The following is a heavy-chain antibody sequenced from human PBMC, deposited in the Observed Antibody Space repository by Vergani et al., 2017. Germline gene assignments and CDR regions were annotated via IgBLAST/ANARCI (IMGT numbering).Heavy chain of an antibody. V-gene: IGHV1-3*01. CDR2: INAGNGNT. CDR3: ARVGDEMATITAAFDS. CDR1: GYTFTSYA. J-gene: IGHJ3*02. Sequence: QVQLVQSGAEVKKPGASVKVSCKASGYTFTSYAMHWVRQATGQRLEWMGWINAGNGNTQYSQKFQGRVTITRDTSASTAYMELSSLRSEDTAVYYCARVGDEMATITAAFDSWGKGTMVTVSS. D-gene: IGHD5-24*01.